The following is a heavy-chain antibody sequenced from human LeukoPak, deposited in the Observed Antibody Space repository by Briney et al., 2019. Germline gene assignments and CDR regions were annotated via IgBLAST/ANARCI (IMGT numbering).Heavy chain of an antibody. CDR2: INSDGSST. CDR1: GFTFSSYW. D-gene: IGHD3-22*01. J-gene: IGHJ6*03. CDR3: ARVRGLYYYYYMDV. V-gene: IGHV3-74*01. Sequence: AGSLRLSCAASGFTFSSYWMHWVRQAPGKGLVWVSRINSDGSSTSYADSVKGRFTISRDNAKNTLYLQMNSLRAEDTAVYYCARVRGLYYYYYMDVWGKGTTVTVSS.